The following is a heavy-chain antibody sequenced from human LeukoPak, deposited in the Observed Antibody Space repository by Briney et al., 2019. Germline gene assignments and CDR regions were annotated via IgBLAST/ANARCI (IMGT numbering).Heavy chain of an antibody. D-gene: IGHD3-3*01. Sequence: ASVKVSCKASGYTFTGYYMHWVRQAPGQGLEWMGWINPNSGGTNYAQKFQGRVTMTRDTSISTAYMELSRLRSDDTAVCYCASRDFWSGYYAFDYWGQGTLVTVSS. CDR3: ASRDFWSGYYAFDY. CDR2: INPNSGGT. CDR1: GYTFTGYY. V-gene: IGHV1-2*02. J-gene: IGHJ4*02.